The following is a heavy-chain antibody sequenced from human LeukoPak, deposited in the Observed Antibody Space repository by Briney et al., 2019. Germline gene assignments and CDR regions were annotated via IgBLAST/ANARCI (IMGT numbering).Heavy chain of an antibody. CDR3: ARERELRYFDWFYRKAYYFDY. CDR2: INPSGGST. J-gene: IGHJ4*02. CDR1: GYTFTSYY. V-gene: IGHV1-46*01. D-gene: IGHD3-9*01. Sequence: GASVKVSCKASGYTFTSYYMHWVRQAPGQGLEWMGIINPSGGSTSYAQKFQGRVTMTRDTSTSTVYMELSSLRSEDTAVYYCARERELRYFDWFYRKAYYFDYWGQGTLVTVSS.